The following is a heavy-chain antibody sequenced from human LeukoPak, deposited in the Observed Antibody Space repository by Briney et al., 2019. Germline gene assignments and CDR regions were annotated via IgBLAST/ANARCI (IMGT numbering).Heavy chain of an antibody. CDR2: SPKDDYDH. J-gene: IGHJ4*02. CDR3: ARSYVLNTLDY. Sequence: GGSLRLSCAGSGFTFSSYAMSWVRQAPGRGLEAVAFSPKDDYDHKYADSVKGRFTISRDKSKNILFLEMNSLTPDDTAIYYCARSYVLNTLDYWGQGTLVSVSS. CDR1: GFTFSSYA. V-gene: IGHV3-30*03. D-gene: IGHD1/OR15-1a*01.